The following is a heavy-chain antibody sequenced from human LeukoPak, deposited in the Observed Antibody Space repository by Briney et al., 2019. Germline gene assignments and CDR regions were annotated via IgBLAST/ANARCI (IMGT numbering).Heavy chain of an antibody. J-gene: IGHJ5*02. V-gene: IGHV1-24*01. CDR2: FDPEDGET. CDR1: GYTLTGLS. Sequence: ASEMVSCAVSGYTLTGLSMHWVRQAPGKRLEWMGGFDPEDGETIYAQKFQGRVTMTEDTSTDTAYMELSSLRSEDTAVYYCATNAVVGRVNWFDPWGQGTLVTVSS. D-gene: IGHD2-2*01. CDR3: ATNAVVGRVNWFDP.